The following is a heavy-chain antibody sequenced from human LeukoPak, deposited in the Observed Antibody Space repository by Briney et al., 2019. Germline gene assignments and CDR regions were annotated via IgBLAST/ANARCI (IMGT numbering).Heavy chain of an antibody. V-gene: IGHV1-8*03. CDR3: ARSLEGITIFGVVMNY. CDR1: GYTFTNYD. D-gene: IGHD3-3*01. J-gene: IGHJ4*02. Sequence: RASVKVSCKASGYTFTNYDINWVRQATGQGLEWMGWLNPNNGKTGYAQKLQGRVTITRDTSISTAYMELSSLRSEDTAVYYCARSLEGITIFGVVMNYWGQGTLVTVSS. CDR2: LNPNNGKT.